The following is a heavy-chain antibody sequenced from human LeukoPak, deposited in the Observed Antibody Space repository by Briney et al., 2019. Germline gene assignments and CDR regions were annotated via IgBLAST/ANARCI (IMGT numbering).Heavy chain of an antibody. CDR2: TNPNSGHT. J-gene: IGHJ4*02. V-gene: IGHV1-8*03. CDR3: ARVAGSIDY. D-gene: IGHD6-19*01. Sequence: ASVKVSCKASGYTFTTYDINWVRQATGPGLEWMGWTNPNSGHTGYAQKFQGRLTITRDTSISTAYMELSSLRSEDTAVYYCARVAGSIDYWGQGTLVTVSS. CDR1: GYTFTTYD.